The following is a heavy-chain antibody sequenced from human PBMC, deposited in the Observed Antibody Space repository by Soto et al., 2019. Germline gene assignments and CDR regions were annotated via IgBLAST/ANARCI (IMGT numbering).Heavy chain of an antibody. V-gene: IGHV1-69*01. J-gene: IGHJ4*02. Sequence: QVQMVQSGAEVKKPGSSVKVSCKASGGTFSSYAISWVRQAPGQGLEWMGGIIPIFGTANYVQKFQGRGKITADESTRTAYMELSSLRSEDTALYYCARGALYSSGWYTRPAYWGQGTLVTVSS. CDR1: GGTFSSYA. CDR2: IIPIFGTA. D-gene: IGHD6-19*01. CDR3: ARGALYSSGWYTRPAY.